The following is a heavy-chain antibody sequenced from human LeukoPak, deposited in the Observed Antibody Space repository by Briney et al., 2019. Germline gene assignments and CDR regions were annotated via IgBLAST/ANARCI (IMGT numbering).Heavy chain of an antibody. CDR2: IYYSGSS. Sequence: SGPTLVKPSETLSLTCTVSSGSISSASYYWGWIRQPPGKGLEWIGTIYYSGSSYYNPSLKSRVTISVDTSNNQFSLKLSSVTAADTAVYYCARHSFSLYSSSNFDYWGQGTLVTVSS. D-gene: IGHD6-6*01. J-gene: IGHJ4*02. V-gene: IGHV4-39*01. CDR1: SGSISSASYY. CDR3: ARHSFSLYSSSNFDY.